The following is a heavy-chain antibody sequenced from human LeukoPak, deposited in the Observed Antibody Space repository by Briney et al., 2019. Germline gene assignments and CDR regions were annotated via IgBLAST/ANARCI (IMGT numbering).Heavy chain of an antibody. Sequence: KPSETLSLTCTVSGGSISSYYWSWIRQPPGKGLEWIGYIYYSGSTNYNPSLKSRVTISVDTSKNQFSLKLSSVTAADTAVYYCARTIIAVAGTNNWFDPWGQGTLVTVSS. J-gene: IGHJ5*02. CDR3: ARTIIAVAGTNNWFDP. V-gene: IGHV4-59*01. CDR1: GGSISSYY. D-gene: IGHD6-19*01. CDR2: IYYSGST.